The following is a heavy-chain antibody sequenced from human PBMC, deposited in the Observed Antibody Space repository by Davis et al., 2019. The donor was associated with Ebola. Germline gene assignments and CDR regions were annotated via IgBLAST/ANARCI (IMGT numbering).Heavy chain of an antibody. D-gene: IGHD3-22*01. CDR1: EFTFRDYS. Sequence: GGSLRLSCVASEFTFRDYSMNWVRQAPGKGLEWVAVIWYDGSNKYYADSVKGRFTISRDNSKNTLYLQMNSLRAEDTAVYYCARDLYYYDSSAQSYWGQGTLVTVSS. J-gene: IGHJ4*02. CDR3: ARDLYYYDSSAQSY. CDR2: IWYDGSNK. V-gene: IGHV3-33*08.